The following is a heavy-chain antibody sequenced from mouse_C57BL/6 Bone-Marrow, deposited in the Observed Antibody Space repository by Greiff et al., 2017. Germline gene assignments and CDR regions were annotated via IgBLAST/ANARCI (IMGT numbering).Heavy chain of an antibody. V-gene: IGHV14-4*01. J-gene: IGHJ1*03. D-gene: IGHD2-4*01. Sequence: VQLQQSGAELVRPGASVKLSCTASGFNIKDDYMHWVKQRPEQGLEWIGWIDPENGDTEYASKFQGKATITADTSSNTAYLQLSSLTSEGTAVYYCTTGAMITTGRSYWYFDVWGTGTTVTVSS. CDR3: TTGAMITTGRSYWYFDV. CDR2: IDPENGDT. CDR1: GFNIKDDY.